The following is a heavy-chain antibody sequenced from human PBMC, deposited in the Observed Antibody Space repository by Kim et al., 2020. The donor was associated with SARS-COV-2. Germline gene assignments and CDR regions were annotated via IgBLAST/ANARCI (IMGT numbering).Heavy chain of an antibody. Sequence: GGSLRLSCAASGFTFSDYGMTWVRQTPAKGLEWVSAISRSGDSSFYADSVRCRFTVSRDNSKSTVYLEMKSLRVEDTAVYYCAKTGAINMIAVLIHWGQGTLVSVSS. V-gene: IGHV3-23*01. CDR3: AKTGAINMIAVLIH. J-gene: IGHJ4*02. CDR1: GFTFSDYG. D-gene: IGHD3-22*01. CDR2: ISRSGDSS.